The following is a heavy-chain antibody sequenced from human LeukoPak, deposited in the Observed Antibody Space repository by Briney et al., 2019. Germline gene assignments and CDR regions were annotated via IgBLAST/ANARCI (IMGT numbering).Heavy chain of an antibody. CDR2: IWYDGSNK. Sequence: GRSLRLSCAASGFTFSSYGIHWVRQGPGKGLEWVAVIWYDGSNKYYADSVKGRFTISRDNSKNTLYLQMNSLRAEDTAVYYCAREEGSYYFDYWGQGTLVTVSS. D-gene: IGHD6-6*01. V-gene: IGHV3-33*01. J-gene: IGHJ4*02. CDR3: AREEGSYYFDY. CDR1: GFTFSSYG.